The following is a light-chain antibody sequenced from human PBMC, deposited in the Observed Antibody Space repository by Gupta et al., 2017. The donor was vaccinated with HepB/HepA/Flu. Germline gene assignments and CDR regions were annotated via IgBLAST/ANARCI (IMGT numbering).Light chain of an antibody. CDR1: QSVSSY. J-gene: IGKJ3*01. Sequence: EIVLTQSPATLSLSPGERATLSCRASQSVSSYLAWYQQKPGQAPRLLIYDASNRATGIPARFSGSGSGTDFTLTISRLEHEDFAFYYCQQRSSLFTFGPGTKVAIK. CDR2: DAS. CDR3: QQRSSLFT. V-gene: IGKV3-11*01.